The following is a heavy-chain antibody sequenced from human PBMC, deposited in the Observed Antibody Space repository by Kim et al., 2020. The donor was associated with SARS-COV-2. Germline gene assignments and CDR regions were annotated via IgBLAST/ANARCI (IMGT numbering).Heavy chain of an antibody. D-gene: IGHD3-16*01. CDR1: GFTFSSYA. Sequence: GGSLRLSCGASGFTFSSYAMGWVRQTAGKGLEWVSAISPSGEVTCYNDSVKGRFTISRDNSNNTLYLHMSSLRAEDTAVYYCAKAWGGARFYDFWGQGTLLTVSS. V-gene: IGHV3-23*01. J-gene: IGHJ4*02. CDR3: AKAWGGARFYDF. CDR2: ISPSGEVT.